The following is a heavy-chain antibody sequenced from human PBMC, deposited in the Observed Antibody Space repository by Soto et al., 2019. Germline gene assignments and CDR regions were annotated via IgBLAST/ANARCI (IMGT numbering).Heavy chain of an antibody. J-gene: IGHJ2*01. CDR1: GFTFSSYG. CDR3: AKDHSGSYIDWYFDL. V-gene: IGHV3-30*18. Sequence: QVQLVESGGGVVQPGRSLRLSCAASGFTFSSYGMHWVRQAPGKGLEWVAVISYDGSNKYYADSVKGRFTISRDNSKNTLYLQMSRLRAEDTAVYYCAKDHSGSYIDWYFDLWGRGNLVTVSS. CDR2: ISYDGSNK. D-gene: IGHD1-26*01.